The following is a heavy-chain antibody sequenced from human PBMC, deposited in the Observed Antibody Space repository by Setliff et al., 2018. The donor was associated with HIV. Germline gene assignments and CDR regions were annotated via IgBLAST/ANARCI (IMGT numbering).Heavy chain of an antibody. V-gene: IGHV4-39*01. Sequence: SETLSLTCTVSGGSITRTPYYWGWIRQPPGKGLEWIGSIHHSGTAYDNPSLKSRVTISVDPSKNQILLRLSSVTAADTAVYYCARVRLRVPPSIFDYWGQGALVTVS. CDR2: IHHSGTA. J-gene: IGHJ4*02. D-gene: IGHD2-2*01. CDR1: GGSITRTPYY. CDR3: ARVRLRVPPSIFDY.